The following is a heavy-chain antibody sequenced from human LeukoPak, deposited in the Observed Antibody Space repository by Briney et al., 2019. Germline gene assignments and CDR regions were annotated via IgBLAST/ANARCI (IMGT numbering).Heavy chain of an antibody. CDR1: GYSISSSNW. V-gene: IGHV4-28*01. CDR3: ARSVAWNYYYYMDV. J-gene: IGHJ6*03. CDR2: IYYSGST. D-gene: IGHD5-12*01. Sequence: KPSETLSLTCAVSGYSISSSNWWGWIRQPPGTGLEWIAYIYYSGSTYYNPSLKSRVTMSVDTSKNQFSLKLSSVTAVDTAVYYCARSVAWNYYYYMDVWGKGTTVTVSS.